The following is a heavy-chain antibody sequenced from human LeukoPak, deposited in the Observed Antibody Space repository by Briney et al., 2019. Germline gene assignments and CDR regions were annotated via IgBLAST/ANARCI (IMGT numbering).Heavy chain of an antibody. V-gene: IGHV3-23*01. CDR2: ISGSDGST. CDR1: GFTFSSYA. CDR3: ARGLHGDPFS. D-gene: IGHD4-17*01. J-gene: IGHJ5*02. Sequence: GGSLRLSCAASGFTFSSYAMSWVRQAPGKGLEWVSLISGSDGSTYYADSVKGRFTLSRDNSKNTLYLQMNSLRADDSAVYYCARGLHGDPFSWGQGTLVTVSS.